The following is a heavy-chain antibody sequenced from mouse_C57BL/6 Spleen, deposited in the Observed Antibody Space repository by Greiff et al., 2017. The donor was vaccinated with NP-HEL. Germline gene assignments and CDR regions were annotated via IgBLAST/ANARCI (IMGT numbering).Heavy chain of an antibody. CDR1: GYAFSSSW. V-gene: IGHV1-82*01. CDR2: IYPGDGDT. Sequence: QVQLQQSGTELVKPGASVKISCKASGYAFSSSWMNWVKQRPGKGLEWIGRIYPGDGDTNYNGKFKGKATLTADKSSSTAYMQLSSLTSEDSAVYFCASYGSSYVFDYWGQGTTLTVSS. CDR3: ASYGSSYVFDY. D-gene: IGHD1-1*01. J-gene: IGHJ2*01.